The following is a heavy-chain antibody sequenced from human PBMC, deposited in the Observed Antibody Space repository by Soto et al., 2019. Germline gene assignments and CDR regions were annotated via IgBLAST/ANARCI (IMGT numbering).Heavy chain of an antibody. Sequence: PGGSLRLSCAASGFTFSSYGMHWVRQAPGKGLEWVGVISYDGSNKYYADSVKGRFTISRDNSKNTLYLQMNSLRAEDTAVYYCAKRGYGRYNWFDPWGQGTLVIVSS. CDR2: ISYDGSNK. D-gene: IGHD5-18*01. V-gene: IGHV3-30*18. CDR1: GFTFSSYG. J-gene: IGHJ5*02. CDR3: AKRGYGRYNWFDP.